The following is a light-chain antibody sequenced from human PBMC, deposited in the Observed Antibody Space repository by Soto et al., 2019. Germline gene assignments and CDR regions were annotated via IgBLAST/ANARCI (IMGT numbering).Light chain of an antibody. J-gene: IGKJ1*01. V-gene: IGKV1-12*01. CDR1: QGIARW. CDR3: QPANSFPWT. Sequence: DIQMTQSPSSVSASVGDRVTITCRASQGIARWLAWYQQKPGKAPKLLIYAASSLESVVPSRFSGSGSGTDFTLTISGLQPDDFATYYCQPANSFPWTFGQGTKVESK. CDR2: AAS.